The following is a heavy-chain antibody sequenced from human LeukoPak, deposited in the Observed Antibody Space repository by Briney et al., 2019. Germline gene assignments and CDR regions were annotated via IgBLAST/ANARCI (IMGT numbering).Heavy chain of an antibody. Sequence: SETLSLTCTVSGVSISAIPYYWGWIRKPPGKGLEWIGSVYYPGTTYYNPSLKTRVTISVDTSKSQFSLKLSSVTAADTAVYYCARDSSGWYTGNAFDIWGQGTMVTVSS. CDR2: VYYPGTT. CDR1: GVSISAIPYY. V-gene: IGHV4-39*02. J-gene: IGHJ3*02. CDR3: ARDSSGWYTGNAFDI. D-gene: IGHD6-19*01.